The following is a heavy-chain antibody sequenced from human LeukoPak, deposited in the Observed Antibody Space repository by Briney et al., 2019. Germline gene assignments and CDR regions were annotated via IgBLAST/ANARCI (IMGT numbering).Heavy chain of an antibody. J-gene: IGHJ3*02. CDR3: ARHGFLGDYGDYASNDAFDI. CDR1: GGSFSGYY. Sequence: PSETLSLTCAVYGGSFSGYYWSWIRQPPGKGLEWIGEINHSGSTNYNPSLKSRVTISVDTSKNQFSLKLSSVTAADTAVYYCARHGFLGDYGDYASNDAFDIWGQGTMVTVSS. CDR2: INHSGST. V-gene: IGHV4-34*01. D-gene: IGHD4-17*01.